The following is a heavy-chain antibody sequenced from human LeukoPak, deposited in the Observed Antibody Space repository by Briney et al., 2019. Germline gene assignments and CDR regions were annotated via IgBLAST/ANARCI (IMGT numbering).Heavy chain of an antibody. CDR1: GFTFSSYA. Sequence: GGSLRLSCAASGFTFSSYAMHWVRQAPGKGLEWVAVIAYDGSNSYYADSVRGRFTISRDNSKNTLYLQMRSLRVEDTALYYCARDGRLGRSCSTPFDWGQGTLVTVSS. D-gene: IGHD2-15*01. CDR2: IAYDGSNS. CDR3: ARDGRLGRSCSTPFD. V-gene: IGHV3-30*04. J-gene: IGHJ4*02.